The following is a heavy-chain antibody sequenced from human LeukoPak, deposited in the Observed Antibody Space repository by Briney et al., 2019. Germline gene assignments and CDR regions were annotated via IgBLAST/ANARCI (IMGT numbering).Heavy chain of an antibody. V-gene: IGHV3-53*01. CDR1: GFTVSSNS. J-gene: IGHJ5*02. CDR2: IYSDNT. Sequence: GGSLRLSCTVSGFTVSSNSMSWVRQAPGKGLEWVSFIYSDNTYYADSVKGRFTISRDNSKNTLYLQMNSLRAEDTAVYYCAKEPERQPTYFDPWGQGTLVTVSS. D-gene: IGHD1-1*01. CDR3: AKEPERQPTYFDP.